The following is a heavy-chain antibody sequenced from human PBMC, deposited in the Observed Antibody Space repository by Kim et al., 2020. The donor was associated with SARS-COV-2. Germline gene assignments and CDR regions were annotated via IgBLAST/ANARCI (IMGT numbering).Heavy chain of an antibody. J-gene: IGHJ5*02. Sequence: ASVKVSCKASGYTFTSYAMHWVRQAPGQRLEWMGWINAGNGNTKYSQKFQGRVTITRDTSASTAYMELSSLRSEDTAVYYCASYPYCSGGSCYSTGWFDPWGQGTLVTVSS. CDR3: ASYPYCSGGSCYSTGWFDP. CDR2: INAGNGNT. V-gene: IGHV1-3*01. D-gene: IGHD2-15*01. CDR1: GYTFTSYA.